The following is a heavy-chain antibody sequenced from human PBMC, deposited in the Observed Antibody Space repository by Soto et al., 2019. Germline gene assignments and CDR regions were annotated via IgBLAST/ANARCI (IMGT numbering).Heavy chain of an antibody. V-gene: IGHV4-59*01. CDR1: GVSISSSY. D-gene: IGHD5-12*01. CDR2: IYYTGTT. Sequence: SETLSLTCTVSGVSISSSYWSWIRHSPGTGMEWIGYIYYTGTTNYNPSLKRRVTISLDTAKNQFSLNVNSLTTADTAVYFCARGGNRYSNTASGVGGFDFWGQGTLVTVSS. J-gene: IGHJ4*02. CDR3: ARGGNRYSNTASGVGGFDF.